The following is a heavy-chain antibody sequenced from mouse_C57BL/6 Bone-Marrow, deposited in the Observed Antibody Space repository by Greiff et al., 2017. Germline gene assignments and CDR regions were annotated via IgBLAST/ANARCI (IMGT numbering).Heavy chain of an antibody. Sequence: QVQLQQPGAELVKPGASVKMSCKASGYTFTSYWITWVKQRPGQGLEWIGDIYPGSGSTNYNEKFKSKATLTVSTSSSTAYLQLSSLTSEDSAVYYSARPYYSNYWYFDVWGTGTTVTVSS. J-gene: IGHJ1*03. D-gene: IGHD2-5*01. CDR1: GYTFTSYW. V-gene: IGHV1-55*01. CDR3: ARPYYSNYWYFDV. CDR2: IYPGSGST.